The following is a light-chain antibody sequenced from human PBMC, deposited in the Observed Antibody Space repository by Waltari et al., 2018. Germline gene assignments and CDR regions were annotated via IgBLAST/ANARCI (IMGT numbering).Light chain of an antibody. J-gene: IGLJ3*02. Sequence: QSALTQPASVSGSPGQSITISCTGTSSDVGGYNYVSWYQQHPGKAPKVMIYEVTNRPSGVSHRFSGSNSDNTASLTISGLQAEDEADYYCTSFTSSNTWVFGGGTKLTVL. CDR2: EVT. V-gene: IGLV2-14*01. CDR1: SSDVGGYNY. CDR3: TSFTSSNTWV.